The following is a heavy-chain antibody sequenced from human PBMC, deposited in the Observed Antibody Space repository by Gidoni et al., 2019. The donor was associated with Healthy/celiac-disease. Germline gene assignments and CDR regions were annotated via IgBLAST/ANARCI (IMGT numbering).Heavy chain of an antibody. CDR3: ARGGDTAMVRAHPLKY. V-gene: IGHV1-46*01. Sequence: QVQLVQSGAEVKKPGASVKVSCKASGYTFTSYYMHWVRQAPGQGLEWMGIINPSGGSTSYAQKFQGRVTMTRDTSTSTVYMELSSLRSEDTAVYYCARGGDTAMVRAHPLKYWGQGTLVTVSS. J-gene: IGHJ4*02. D-gene: IGHD5-18*01. CDR1: GYTFTSYY. CDR2: INPSGGST.